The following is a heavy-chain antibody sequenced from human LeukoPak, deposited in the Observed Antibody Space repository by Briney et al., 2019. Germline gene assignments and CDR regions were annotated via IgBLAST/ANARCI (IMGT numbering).Heavy chain of an antibody. J-gene: IGHJ4*02. CDR2: ISYDGSNK. V-gene: IGHV3-30-3*01. Sequence: GGSLRLSCAASGFTFSSYAMHWVRQAPGKGLEWVAVISYDGSNKYYADSVKGRFTISRDNSKNTLYLQMNSLRAEDTAVYYCASSLTVVNYFDYWGQGTLVTVSS. D-gene: IGHD4-23*01. CDR1: GFTFSSYA. CDR3: ASSLTVVNYFDY.